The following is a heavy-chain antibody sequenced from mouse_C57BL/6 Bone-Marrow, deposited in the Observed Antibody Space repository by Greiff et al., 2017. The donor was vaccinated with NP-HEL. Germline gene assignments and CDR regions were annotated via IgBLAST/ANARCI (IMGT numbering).Heavy chain of an antibody. J-gene: IGHJ2*01. V-gene: IGHV5-6*01. D-gene: IGHD3-2*02. CDR3: AIVRRCLPHSIDY. CDR1: GFTFSSYG. CDR2: ISSGGGYT. Sequence: EVKLVESGGDLVKPGGSLKLSCAASGFTFSSYGMSWVRQTPDKRLEWVATISSGGGYTYSPDTVKGRFTISRDKAKHTLYLQMTSQKSEDTALYYCAIVRRCLPHSIDYWGQGTTLTVSS.